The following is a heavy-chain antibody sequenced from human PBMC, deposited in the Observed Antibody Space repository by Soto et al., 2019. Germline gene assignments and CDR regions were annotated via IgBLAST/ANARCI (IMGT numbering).Heavy chain of an antibody. CDR2: VKSKNDGGTT. D-gene: IGHD3-22*01. CDR3: TTDSYITSIIVRFDY. CDR1: GFTFNSYS. Sequence: GGSLRLSCAASGFTFNSYSMNWVRQAPGKGLEWVGRVKSKNDGGTTDFAAPVKGRFAISRDDSKNMVYLEMNSLQTEDTAIYYCTTDSYITSIIVRFDYWGHGTLVTVSS. J-gene: IGHJ4*01. V-gene: IGHV3-15*07.